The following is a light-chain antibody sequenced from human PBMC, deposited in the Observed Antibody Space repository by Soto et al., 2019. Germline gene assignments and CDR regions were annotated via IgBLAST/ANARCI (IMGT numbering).Light chain of an antibody. Sequence: QSALTQPASVSGSPGQSITISCTGTSSDVGGYNYVSWYQQHPGKDPKLMIYDVSNRPSGVSNRFSGSKSGNTASLTISGLQTEDEADYYCSSYTRSSTLYVFGTGTKVTVL. CDR2: DVS. J-gene: IGLJ1*01. CDR1: SSDVGGYNY. V-gene: IGLV2-14*01. CDR3: SSYTRSSTLYV.